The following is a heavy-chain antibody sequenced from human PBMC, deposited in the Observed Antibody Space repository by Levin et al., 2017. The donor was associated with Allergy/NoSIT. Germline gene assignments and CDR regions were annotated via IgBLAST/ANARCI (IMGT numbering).Heavy chain of an antibody. Sequence: ASVKVSCKASGYTFTSYGISWVRQAPGQGLEWMGWISAYNGNTNYAQKLQGRVTMTTDTSTSTAYMELRSLRSDDTAVYYCARVRPPDDYDILTGWRVDESWFDPWGQGTLVTVSS. CDR2: ISAYNGNT. CDR1: GYTFTSYG. J-gene: IGHJ5*02. V-gene: IGHV1-18*01. CDR3: ARVRPPDDYDILTGWRVDESWFDP. D-gene: IGHD3-9*01.